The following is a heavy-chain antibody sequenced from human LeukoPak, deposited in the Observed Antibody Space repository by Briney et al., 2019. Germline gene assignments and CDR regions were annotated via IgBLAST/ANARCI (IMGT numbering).Heavy chain of an antibody. CDR2: ISDSGGST. CDR3: AKRGVVIRVFLVGFHKEAYYFES. J-gene: IGHJ4*01. Sequence: GGSLRLSCAASGFTFSSYAMSWVRQAPGKGLEWVAGISDSGGSTKYADSVKGRFTISRDNPKNTLSLQMNSLRADDTAVYFCAKRGVVIRVFLVGFHKEAYYFESWGQGALVAVSS. D-gene: IGHD3/OR15-3a*01. V-gene: IGHV3-23*01. CDR1: GFTFSSYA.